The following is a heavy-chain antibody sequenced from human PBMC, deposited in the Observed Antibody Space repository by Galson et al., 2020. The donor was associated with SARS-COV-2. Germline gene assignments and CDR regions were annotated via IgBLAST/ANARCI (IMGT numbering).Heavy chain of an antibody. CDR2: IRYDGSKK. CDR3: STGSPYYDSSGYYPMD. CDR1: GFSFSTYG. V-gene: IGHV3-30*02. D-gene: IGHD3-22*01. Sequence: GGSLRLSCAASGFSFSTYGMHWVRQAPGRGLEWVTFIRYDGSKKFYADSVKGRSIIARDNSKNTLYLQMNSLRTEDTAVYYCSTGSPYYDSSGYYPMDWGQGTLVTVSS. J-gene: IGHJ4*02.